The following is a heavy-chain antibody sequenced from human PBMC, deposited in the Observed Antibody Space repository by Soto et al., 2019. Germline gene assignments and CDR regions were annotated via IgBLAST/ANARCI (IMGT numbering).Heavy chain of an antibody. D-gene: IGHD3-3*01. Sequence: ASVKVSCKASGYTFTGYYMPWVRQAPGQGLEWMGWINPNSGGTNYAQKFQGWVTMTRDPSISTAYMELSRLRSDDTAVYYCASDYDFWSGTSGGMDVWGQGTTVTVSS. J-gene: IGHJ6*02. CDR2: INPNSGGT. CDR3: ASDYDFWSGTSGGMDV. V-gene: IGHV1-2*04. CDR1: GYTFTGYY.